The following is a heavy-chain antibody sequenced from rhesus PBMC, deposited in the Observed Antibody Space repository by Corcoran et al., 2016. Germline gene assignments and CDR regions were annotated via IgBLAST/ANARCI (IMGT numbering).Heavy chain of an antibody. V-gene: IGHV1-1*01. CDR2: ISPYNGNK. Sequence: QVQLVQSGAEIKQPGASVKLSCKASGYTFTSYYMHWVRQTPGQGLEWIGLISPYNGNKSYAQNFQGRGTITTDTATSTGYMELSSLRSEDTAVYYCTRASGWELQRGFDYWGQGVLVTVSS. CDR1: GYTFTSYY. D-gene: IGHD1-44*02. CDR3: TRASGWELQRGFDY. J-gene: IGHJ4*01.